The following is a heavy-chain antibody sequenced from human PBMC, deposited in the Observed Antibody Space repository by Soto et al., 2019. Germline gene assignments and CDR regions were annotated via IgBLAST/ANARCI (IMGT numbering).Heavy chain of an antibody. V-gene: IGHV3-23*01. CDR1: GFTFSSYA. CDR3: ARRLTTVTTSRFDP. J-gene: IGHJ5*02. D-gene: IGHD4-17*01. Sequence: SGGSLRLSCAASGFTFSSYAMSWVRQAPGKGLEWVSAISGSGGSTYYADSVKGRFTISRDNSKNTLYLQMNSLRAEDTAVYYCARRLTTVTTSRFDPWGQGTLVTVSS. CDR2: ISGSGGST.